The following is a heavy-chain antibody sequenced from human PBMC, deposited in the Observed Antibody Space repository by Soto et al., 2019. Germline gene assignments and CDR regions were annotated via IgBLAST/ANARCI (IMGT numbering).Heavy chain of an antibody. D-gene: IGHD3-16*02. CDR1: GFTVSSNY. V-gene: IGHV3-53*01. CDR3: ARGGDNYVWGSYGS. CDR2: IYSGGST. J-gene: IGHJ3*01. Sequence: GGSLRLSCAASGFTVSSNYMSWVRQAPGKGLEWVSVIYSGGSTYYADSVKGRFTISRDNSKNTLYLQLNSLRAEDTAVYYCARGGDNYVWGSYGSWGQGTMVTVSS.